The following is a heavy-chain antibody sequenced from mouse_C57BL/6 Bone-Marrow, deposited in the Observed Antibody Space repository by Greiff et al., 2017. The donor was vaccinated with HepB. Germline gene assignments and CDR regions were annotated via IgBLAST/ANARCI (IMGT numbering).Heavy chain of an antibody. D-gene: IGHD2-13*01. CDR2: IDPENGDT. Sequence: VQLQQSGSVLVRPGASVKLSCTASGFNIKDDYMHWVKQRPEQGLEWIGWIDPENGDTEYASKFQGKATITADTSSNTAYLQLSSLTSEDTAVYYCSGDWDYAMDYWGQGTSVTVSS. CDR1: GFNIKDDY. J-gene: IGHJ4*01. CDR3: SGDWDYAMDY. V-gene: IGHV14-4*01.